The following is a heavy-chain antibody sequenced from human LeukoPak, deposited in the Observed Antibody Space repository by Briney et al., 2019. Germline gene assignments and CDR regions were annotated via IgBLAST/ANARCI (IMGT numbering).Heavy chain of an antibody. Sequence: SETLSLTCTVSGASVSSYYWTWIRQPPGRGLEWIGYLSHSGSSDSNPSLKSRVTILVDTSKNQFSLKLTSVTAADTAAYYCARARYANAWYAFDIWGQGTMVTVSS. CDR1: GASVSSYY. CDR2: LSHSGSS. D-gene: IGHD2-2*01. V-gene: IGHV4-59*02. J-gene: IGHJ3*02. CDR3: ARARYANAWYAFDI.